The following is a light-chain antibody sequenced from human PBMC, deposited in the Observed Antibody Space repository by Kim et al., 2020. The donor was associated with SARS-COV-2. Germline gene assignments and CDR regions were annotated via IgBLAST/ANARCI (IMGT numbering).Light chain of an antibody. J-gene: IGKJ4*01. CDR3: QQVKSYPLT. CDR2: AAS. V-gene: IGKV1-9*01. Sequence: ASVGDRVTITCRASQGISSYLVWYQQKPGKAPNFLIYAASTLQSGVPSRFSGSGSGTEFTLTISSLQPEDSATYYCQQVKSYPLTFGGGTKVDIK. CDR1: QGISSY.